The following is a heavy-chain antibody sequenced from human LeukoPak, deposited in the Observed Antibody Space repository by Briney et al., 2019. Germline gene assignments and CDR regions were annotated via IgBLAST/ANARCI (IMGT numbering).Heavy chain of an antibody. CDR3: ARAEPDLYYYDSSGYWPDAFDI. Sequence: PSETLSLTCTVSGGSISSGGSSWRWIRRHPGKGLEWIGYIYYSGSTYYNPSLKSRVTISVDTSKNQFSLKLSSVTAADTAVYYCARAEPDLYYYDSSGYWPDAFDIWGQGTMVTVSS. CDR1: GGSISSGGSS. CDR2: IYYSGST. D-gene: IGHD3-22*01. V-gene: IGHV4-31*03. J-gene: IGHJ3*02.